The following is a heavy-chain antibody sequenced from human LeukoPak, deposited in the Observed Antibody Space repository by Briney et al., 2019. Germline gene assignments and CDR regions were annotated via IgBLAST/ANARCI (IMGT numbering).Heavy chain of an antibody. V-gene: IGHV4-39*01. Sequence: SETLSLTCTVSGGSISSTSYHWAWIRQPPGKGLEWIATVYYTGSAYYNPSLKSRVTISVDTSKSQFSLKLSSVTTADTAPYYCARYASGGYYWFDPWGQGTLVTVSS. CDR2: VYYTGSA. D-gene: IGHD3-10*01. CDR3: ARYASGGYYWFDP. CDR1: GGSISSTSYH. J-gene: IGHJ5*02.